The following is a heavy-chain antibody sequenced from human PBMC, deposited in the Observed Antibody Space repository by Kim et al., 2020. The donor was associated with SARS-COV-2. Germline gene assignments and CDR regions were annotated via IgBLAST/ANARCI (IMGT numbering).Heavy chain of an antibody. Sequence: SNPSLKSQVTISKDTSKNQFSLKLSSVTAADTAVYYCAREGRGGYGFFDYWGQGTLVTVSS. V-gene: IGHV4-30-2*05. CDR3: AREGRGGYGFFDY. J-gene: IGHJ4*02. D-gene: IGHD5-12*01.